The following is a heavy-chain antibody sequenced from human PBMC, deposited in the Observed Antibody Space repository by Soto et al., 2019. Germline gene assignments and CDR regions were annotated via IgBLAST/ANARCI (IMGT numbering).Heavy chain of an antibody. CDR3: AKKPPSSIQGWAFGMDV. D-gene: IGHD1-26*01. J-gene: IGHJ6*02. CDR1: GFTVTSNY. V-gene: IGHV3-53*01. CDR2: TFTGGST. Sequence: GGSLRLSCLASGFTVTSNYMIWVRQPPGKGLEWVSTTFTGGSTHYSDSVKGRFSVSRDNSKNTVYLQMNNLRVEDTAIYYCAKKPPSSIQGWAFGMDVWGQGTTVTVSS.